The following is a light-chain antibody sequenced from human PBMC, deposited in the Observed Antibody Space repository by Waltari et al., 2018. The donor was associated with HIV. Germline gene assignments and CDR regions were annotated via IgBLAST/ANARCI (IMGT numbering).Light chain of an antibody. J-gene: IGKJ1*01. CDR3: QQYGGSPRT. CDR1: QSIISNH. Sequence: EIVLTQSPGTLSLSPGERATLSCRASQSIISNHLAWDQQKPGQAPRVLTYGASTRFTGIPDRFSGSGSGTDFTLTISRLEPDDFAVYYCQQYGGSPRTFGQGTKVEIK. CDR2: GAS. V-gene: IGKV3-20*01.